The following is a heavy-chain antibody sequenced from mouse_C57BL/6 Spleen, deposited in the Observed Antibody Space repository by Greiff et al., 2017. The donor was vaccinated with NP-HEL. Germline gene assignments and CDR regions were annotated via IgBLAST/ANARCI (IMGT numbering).Heavy chain of an antibody. CDR1: GYTFTSYW. J-gene: IGHJ4*01. CDR2: IYPGSGST. D-gene: IGHD1-1*01. CDR3: ARERDGSPAMDY. V-gene: IGHV1-55*01. Sequence: QVQLQQPGAELVKPGASVKMSCKASGYTFTSYWITWVKQRPGQGLEWIGDIYPGSGSTNYNEKFKSKATRTVDTSSSTAYMQLSSLTSEDSAVYYCARERDGSPAMDYWGQGTSVTVSS.